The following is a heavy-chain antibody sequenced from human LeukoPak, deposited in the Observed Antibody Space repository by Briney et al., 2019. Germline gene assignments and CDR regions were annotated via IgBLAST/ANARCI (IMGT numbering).Heavy chain of an antibody. J-gene: IGHJ4*02. CDR2: IKSKTDGGTT. V-gene: IGHV3-15*01. Sequence: TGGSLRLSCAASGFTFSNAWMSWVRQAPGKGLEWVGRIKSKTDGGTTDYAAPVKGRFTISRDDSKNTLYLQMNSLKTEDTAVYYCTTDLLPWIQLWCYWGQGTLVTVSS. D-gene: IGHD5-18*01. CDR1: GFTFSNAW. CDR3: TTDLLPWIQLWCY.